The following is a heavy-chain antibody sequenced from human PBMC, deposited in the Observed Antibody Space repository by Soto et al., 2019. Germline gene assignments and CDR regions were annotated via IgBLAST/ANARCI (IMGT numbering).Heavy chain of an antibody. J-gene: IGHJ1*01. V-gene: IGHV3-7*01. CDR2: IKHDGSET. D-gene: IGHD2-15*01. Sequence: EVQLVESGGGMVQPGESLRLSCAASGFTFTTYWMTWVRQAPGKGLEWVANIKHDGSETKYVDSVKDRFTISRDNAKNSLYLQMNSLRAEDTAVYYCARTPGGRYFQYWGQGTRVIVS. CDR1: GFTFTTYW. CDR3: ARTPGGRYFQY.